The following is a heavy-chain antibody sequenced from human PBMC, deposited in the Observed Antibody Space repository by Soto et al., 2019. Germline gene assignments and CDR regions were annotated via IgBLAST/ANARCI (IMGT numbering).Heavy chain of an antibody. D-gene: IGHD1-7*01. CDR3: AKAWNYYIELDY. Sequence: EVQLLGSGGGLVQPGGSLRLSCVGSGFAFSSFTMTWVRQAPGKGLEWVSAVSGSSYTTLYADSVKGRFTISRDDSKDTVYLQMNNLRVEDTAIYYCAKAWNYYIELDYWGQGTLVTVSS. V-gene: IGHV3-23*01. CDR2: VSGSSYTT. CDR1: GFAFSSFT. J-gene: IGHJ4*02.